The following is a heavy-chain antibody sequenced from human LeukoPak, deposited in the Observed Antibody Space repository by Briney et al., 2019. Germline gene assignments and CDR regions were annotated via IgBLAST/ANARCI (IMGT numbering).Heavy chain of an antibody. CDR3: ARAFSAAGRSEDY. Sequence: GGSLRLSCAASGITLSDFWFSWVRQAPGKGLEWVSSISSSSSYIYYADSVKGRFTISRDNAKNSLYLQMNSLRAEDTAVYHCARAFSAAGRSEDYWGQGTLVTVSS. D-gene: IGHD6-13*01. V-gene: IGHV3-21*01. J-gene: IGHJ4*02. CDR2: ISSSSSYI. CDR1: GITLSDFW.